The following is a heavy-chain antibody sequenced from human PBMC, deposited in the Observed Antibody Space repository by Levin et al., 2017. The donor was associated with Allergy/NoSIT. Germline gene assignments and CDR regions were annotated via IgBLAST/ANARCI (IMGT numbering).Heavy chain of an antibody. V-gene: IGHV4-34*01. CDR3: ARVVREDSSGPPGRDYFDY. D-gene: IGHD6-19*01. CDR2: INHSGST. Sequence: SETLSLTCAVYGGSFSGYYWSWIRQPPGKGLEWIGEINHSGSTNYNPSLKSRVTISVDTSKNQFSLKLSSVTAADTAVYYCARVVREDSSGPPGRDYFDYWGQGTLVTVSS. J-gene: IGHJ4*02. CDR1: GGSFSGYY.